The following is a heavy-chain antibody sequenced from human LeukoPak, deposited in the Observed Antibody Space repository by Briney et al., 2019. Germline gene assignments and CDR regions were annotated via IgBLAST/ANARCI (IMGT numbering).Heavy chain of an antibody. V-gene: IGHV3-48*03. Sequence: PGGSLRLSCAASGFTFSSYEMNWVRQAPGKGLEWVSYISGSGSTTYYADSVRGRFTISRDNAKNSLYLQMNSLRAEDTAVYYCARDRSGWHRWFDPWGQGTLVTVSS. D-gene: IGHD6-19*01. CDR3: ARDRSGWHRWFDP. CDR1: GFTFSSYE. J-gene: IGHJ5*02. CDR2: ISGSGSTT.